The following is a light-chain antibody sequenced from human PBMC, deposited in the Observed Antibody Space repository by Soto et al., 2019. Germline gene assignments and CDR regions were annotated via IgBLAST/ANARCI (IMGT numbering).Light chain of an antibody. V-gene: IGLV2-14*01. J-gene: IGLJ1*01. CDR1: SSDVCGYNY. Sequence: QSALTQPASVSWSPGQSITISCTGTSSDVCGYNYVSWYQQHPGKAPKIIIYEVTNRPSGVSNRFSGSKSGNTASLTISGLQAEDDADYYCSSFTSRFTFNYIFGTGTKVTVL. CDR3: SSFTSRFTFNYI. CDR2: EVT.